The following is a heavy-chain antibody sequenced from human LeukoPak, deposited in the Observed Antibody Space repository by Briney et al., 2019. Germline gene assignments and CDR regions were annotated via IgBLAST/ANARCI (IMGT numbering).Heavy chain of an antibody. V-gene: IGHV4-39*01. J-gene: IGHJ6*02. CDR2: IYYTGST. CDR3: ARSGITSSYFYYYGLDV. CDR1: GGSISSSSFH. D-gene: IGHD2-2*01. Sequence: PSETLSLTCTVSGGSISSSSFHWGWIRQPPGKGLEWIGSIYYTGSTYYNPSLKSRVTISVDTSKNQFYLKLSSVTAADTAVYYCARSGITSSYFYYYGLDVWGQGTTVTVSS.